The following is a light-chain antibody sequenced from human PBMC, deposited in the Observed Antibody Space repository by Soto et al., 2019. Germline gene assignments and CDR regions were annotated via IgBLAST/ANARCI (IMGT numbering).Light chain of an antibody. CDR1: SSDVGGYNY. CDR3: SSYTTSSTFGGV. V-gene: IGLV2-14*03. CDR2: DVT. J-gene: IGLJ2*01. Sequence: QSALTQPASVSGSPGQSITISCTGTSSDVGGYNYVSWYQHHPGKAPKLMIYDVTNRPSGVSNRFSGSKSGNTASLTISGVQAEDEGDEYCSSYTTSSTFGGVFGGGTKLTVL.